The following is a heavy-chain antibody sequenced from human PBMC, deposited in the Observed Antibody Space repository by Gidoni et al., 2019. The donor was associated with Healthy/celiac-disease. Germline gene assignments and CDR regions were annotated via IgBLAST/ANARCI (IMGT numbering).Heavy chain of an antibody. J-gene: IGHJ5*02. CDR3: ARPPEAYCGGDCSNWFDP. CDR1: GFTFSSYW. V-gene: IGHV3-74*01. CDR2: INSDGSST. D-gene: IGHD2-21*01. Sequence: EVQLVESGGGLVQPGGSLRLSCAASGFTFSSYWMHWVRQAPGKGLVWVSRINSDGSSTSYADSVKGRFTISRDNAKNTLYLQMNSLRAEDTAVYYCARPPEAYCGGDCSNWFDPWGQGTLVTVSS.